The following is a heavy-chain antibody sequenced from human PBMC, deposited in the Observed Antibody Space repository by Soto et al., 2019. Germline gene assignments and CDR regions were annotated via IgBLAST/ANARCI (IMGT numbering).Heavy chain of an antibody. CDR2: INPSGGSP. V-gene: IGHV1-46*01. CDR3: ARESLGFDA. D-gene: IGHD3-16*01. CDR1: GYTFTSYF. Sequence: ASVKVSCKASGYTFTSYFMHWVRQAPGQGLEWMGIINPSGGSPTYAQKFQGRLTMTRDTSTSTVYMELSSLRSQDTAVYFCARESLGFDAWGRGTLVPVSS. J-gene: IGHJ4*02.